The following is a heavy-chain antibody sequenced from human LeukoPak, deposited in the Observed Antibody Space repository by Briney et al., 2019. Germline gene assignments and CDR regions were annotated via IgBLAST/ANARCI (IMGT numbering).Heavy chain of an antibody. CDR3: ADLFITMIGGV. D-gene: IGHD3-10*02. CDR2: ISSSGSTI. V-gene: IGHV3-48*03. J-gene: IGHJ6*04. Sequence: GGSLRLSCAASGFTFSNYAMTWVRQAPGKGLEWVSYISSSGSTIYYADSVKGRFTISRDNAKNSPYLQMNSLRAEDTAVYYCADLFITMIGGVCGKGTTVTISS. CDR1: GFTFSNYA.